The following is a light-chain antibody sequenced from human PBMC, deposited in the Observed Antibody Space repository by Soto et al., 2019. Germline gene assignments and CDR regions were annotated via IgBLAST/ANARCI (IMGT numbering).Light chain of an antibody. CDR3: HHRTNWPPVT. CDR2: DAS. CDR1: QSVGSH. Sequence: EIVLTQSPATLSLSPGERAALSCRASQSVGSHLAWYQQKPGQPPRLLIYDASNRATGIPARFSGSGSGPAFTLTISSLEPEDFPFYYCHHRTNWPPVTFGQGTRLEMK. J-gene: IGKJ5*01. V-gene: IGKV3-11*01.